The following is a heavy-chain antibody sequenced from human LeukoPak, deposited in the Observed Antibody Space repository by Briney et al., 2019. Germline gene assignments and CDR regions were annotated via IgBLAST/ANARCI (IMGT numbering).Heavy chain of an antibody. CDR3: ARHDSSGYYPIDY. CDR1: GGSISSSSYY. CDR2: IYYSGST. V-gene: IGHV4-39*01. Sequence: PSETLSLTCTVSGGSISSSSYYWGWIRQPPGKGLEWIGSIYYSGSTYYIPSLKSRVTISVDTSKNQFSLKLSSVTAADTAVYYCARHDSSGYYPIDYWGQGTLVTVSS. J-gene: IGHJ4*02. D-gene: IGHD3-22*01.